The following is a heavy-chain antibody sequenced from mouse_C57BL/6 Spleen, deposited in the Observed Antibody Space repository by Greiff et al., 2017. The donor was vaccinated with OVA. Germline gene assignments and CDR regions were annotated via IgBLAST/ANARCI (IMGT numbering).Heavy chain of an antibody. J-gene: IGHJ4*01. Sequence: QVQLKESGAELVRPGASVKLSCKASGYTFTDYYINWVKQRPGQGLEWIARIYPGSGNTYYNEKFKGKATLTAEKSSSTAYMQLSSLTSEDSAVYFCARSGSSYRAMDYWGQGTSVTVSS. CDR1: GYTFTDYY. D-gene: IGHD1-1*01. CDR3: ARSGSSYRAMDY. CDR2: IYPGSGNT. V-gene: IGHV1-76*01.